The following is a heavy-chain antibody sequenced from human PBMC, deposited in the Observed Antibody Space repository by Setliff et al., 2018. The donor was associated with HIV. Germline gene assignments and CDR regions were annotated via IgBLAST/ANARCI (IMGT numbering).Heavy chain of an antibody. CDR1: GGSISSHY. CDR3: AREVEEVEMATIGLDY. V-gene: IGHV4-59*11. J-gene: IGHJ4*02. CDR2: IYYSGST. Sequence: SETLSLTCTVSGGSISSHYWSWIRQPPGKGLEWIGSIYYSGSTNYNPSLKSRVTISVDTSKNQFSLKLSSVTAAGTAVYYCAREVEEVEMATIGLDYWGQGTLVTGSS. D-gene: IGHD5-12*01.